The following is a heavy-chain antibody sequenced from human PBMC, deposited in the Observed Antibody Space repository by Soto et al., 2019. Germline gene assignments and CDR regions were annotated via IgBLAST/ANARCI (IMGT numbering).Heavy chain of an antibody. J-gene: IGHJ4*02. CDR3: ARERYCSSTSCYSFDS. V-gene: IGHV3-64*01. Sequence: EVQLVESGGGLVQPGGSLRLSCAASGFTFSSYAMHWVRQAPGKGLEYVSAISSNGGSTYYANSVKGRFTISRDNSKNTLYLQMGSLRAEDMAVYYCARERYCSSTSCYSFDSWGQGTLVTVSS. CDR2: ISSNGGST. CDR1: GFTFSSYA. D-gene: IGHD2-2*01.